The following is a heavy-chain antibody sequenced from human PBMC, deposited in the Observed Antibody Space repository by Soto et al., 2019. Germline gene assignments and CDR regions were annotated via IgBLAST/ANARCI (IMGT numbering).Heavy chain of an antibody. D-gene: IGHD2-2*02. CDR3: ARGRGYCSSTSCYTTGWFDP. CDR2: IIPIFGTA. J-gene: IGHJ5*02. CDR1: GGTFSSYA. V-gene: IGHV1-69*13. Sequence: SVKVSCKASGGTFSSYAISWVRQAPGQGLEWMGGIIPIFGTANYAQKFQGRVTIAADESTSTAYMELSSLRSEDTAVYYCARGRGYCSSTSCYTTGWFDPWGQGTLVTVSS.